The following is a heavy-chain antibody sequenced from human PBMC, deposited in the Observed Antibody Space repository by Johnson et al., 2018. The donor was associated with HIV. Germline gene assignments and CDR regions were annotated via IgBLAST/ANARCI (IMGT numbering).Heavy chain of an antibody. Sequence: VQLVESGGGLVQSGGSLRLACVASGFIVGTKYMSWVRQAPGKGLEWVSVIFSVGDVYYADSVKGRFTISRDNSKNMVYLQMNSLRPEDTAVYYCARDGRDLVTRGSFDVWGQGTMVTVSS. V-gene: IGHV3-66*02. J-gene: IGHJ3*01. CDR1: GFIVGTKY. CDR3: ARDGRDLVTRGSFDV. CDR2: IFSVGDV. D-gene: IGHD3-9*01.